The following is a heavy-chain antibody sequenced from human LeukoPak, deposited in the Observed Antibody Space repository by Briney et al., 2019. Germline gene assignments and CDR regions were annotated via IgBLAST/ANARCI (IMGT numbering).Heavy chain of an antibody. CDR3: ARDDKGGYFDS. Sequence: GGSLRLSCVASELTFRNYSLNWVRQAPGKGLEWLGNINLDGGWSQYVDSVRGRFTISRDNAKNSLYLQMNSLTGEDTAVYYCARDDKGGYFDSWGQGTLVTVSS. J-gene: IGHJ4*02. CDR2: INLDGGWS. V-gene: IGHV3-7*01. CDR1: ELTFRNYS. D-gene: IGHD3-16*01.